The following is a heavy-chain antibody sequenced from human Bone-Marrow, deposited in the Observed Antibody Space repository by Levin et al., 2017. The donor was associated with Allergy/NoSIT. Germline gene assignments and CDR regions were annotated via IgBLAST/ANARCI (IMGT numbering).Heavy chain of an antibody. CDR3: AKRRDSGYYYEDPDALDL. Sequence: GESLKISRKASGYRFTSYWIGWVRQMPGKGLEWMGIVFPGNSEIRYSPSFQGEVTLSADKSISTAYLQWSSLKASDTAIYYCAKRRDSGYYYEDPDALDLWGQGTMVTVSS. CDR1: GYRFTSYW. CDR2: VFPGNSEI. D-gene: IGHD3-22*01. V-gene: IGHV5-51*01. J-gene: IGHJ3*01.